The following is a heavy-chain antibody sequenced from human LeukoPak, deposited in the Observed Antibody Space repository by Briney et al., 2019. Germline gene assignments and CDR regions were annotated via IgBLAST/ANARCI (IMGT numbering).Heavy chain of an antibody. CDR2: TYYRSKWYN. D-gene: IGHD6-19*01. J-gene: IGHJ1*01. CDR3: ARAVSGWDHKPEYFQH. CDR1: GDSVSSNSAA. Sequence: SQTLSLTCAISGDSVSSNSAAWNWIRQSPSRGLEWLGRTYYRSKWYNDYAVSVKSRITINPDTSKNQYSLQLNSVTPEDTAVYYCARAVSGWDHKPEYFQHWGQGTLVTVSS. V-gene: IGHV6-1*01.